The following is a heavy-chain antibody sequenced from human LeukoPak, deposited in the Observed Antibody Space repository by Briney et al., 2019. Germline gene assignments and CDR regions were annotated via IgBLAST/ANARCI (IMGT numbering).Heavy chain of an antibody. CDR2: IYYSGST. J-gene: IGHJ4*02. CDR3: AREHDSSLFDY. Sequence: PSQTLSLTCTVSGGSISSGGYYWSWVRQHPGRGLEWIGYIYYSGSTYYNPSRKSRVTISVDTSKNQFSLKLSSVTAADTAVYYCAREHDSSLFDYWGQGTLVTVSS. V-gene: IGHV4-31*03. CDR1: GGSISSGGYY. D-gene: IGHD3-22*01.